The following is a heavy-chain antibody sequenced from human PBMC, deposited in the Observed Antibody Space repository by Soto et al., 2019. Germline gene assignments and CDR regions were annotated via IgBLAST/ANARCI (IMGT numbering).Heavy chain of an antibody. CDR2: ISWNSENI. D-gene: IGHD3-3*01. Sequence: EVQLVESGGDLVQPGRSLRLSCAASGFTFEDYPMHWVRQPPGKGLEWVSGISWNSENIGYAVSVKGRFTISRDNAKNSLYLKMSGLRAEYTTLYFCVKDVLIAIFGRVYDGVHVWGRGTMVTVSS. J-gene: IGHJ3*01. CDR3: VKDVLIAIFGRVYDGVHV. V-gene: IGHV3-9*01. CDR1: GFTFEDYP.